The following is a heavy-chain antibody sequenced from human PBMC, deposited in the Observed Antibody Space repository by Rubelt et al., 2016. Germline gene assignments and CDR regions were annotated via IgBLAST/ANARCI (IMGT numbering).Heavy chain of an antibody. CDR1: GFTFSSYG. Sequence: QVQLVESGGGVIQPGRSLRLSCAASGFTFSSYGMHWVRQAPGKGLEWVAVIWYDGSNKYYADSVKGRFTISRDNSKNTVYLQMNSLRAEDTAVYYCARDPGRSDCWSGYYVYWGQGTLVTVSS. V-gene: IGHV3-33*01. D-gene: IGHD3-3*01. J-gene: IGHJ4*02. CDR3: ARDPGRSDCWSGYYVY. CDR2: IWYDGSNK.